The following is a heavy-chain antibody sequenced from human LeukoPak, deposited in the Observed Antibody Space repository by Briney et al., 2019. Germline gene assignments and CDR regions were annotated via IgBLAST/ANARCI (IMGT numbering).Heavy chain of an antibody. CDR1: AYTFTSYY. CDR2: INPSGGST. V-gene: IGHV1-46*01. CDR3: ARQAEPDSGNYYMDV. D-gene: IGHD3-10*01. J-gene: IGHJ6*03. Sequence: GASVKVSCKASAYTFTSYYMHWVRQSPGQGLEWMGIINPSGGSTSYAQKFQGRVTMTRDTSTSTVYMELSSLRSEDTAVYYCARQAEPDSGNYYMDVWGKGTTVTVSS.